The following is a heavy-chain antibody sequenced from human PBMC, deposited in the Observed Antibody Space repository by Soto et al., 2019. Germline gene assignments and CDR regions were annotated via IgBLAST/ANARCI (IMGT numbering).Heavy chain of an antibody. Sequence: QVQLVESVGGVVQPGRSLRLSCAASGFTFSSYGMHWVRQAPGKGLEWVAVISYDGSNKYYADSVKGRFTISRDNSKNTLYLQMNSMRAEDTAVYYCAKDRRSVYAILTGYYPRYYYYGMDVWGQGTTVTVSS. CDR1: GFTFSSYG. V-gene: IGHV3-30*18. J-gene: IGHJ6*02. CDR2: ISYDGSNK. CDR3: AKDRRSVYAILTGYYPRYYYYGMDV. D-gene: IGHD3-9*01.